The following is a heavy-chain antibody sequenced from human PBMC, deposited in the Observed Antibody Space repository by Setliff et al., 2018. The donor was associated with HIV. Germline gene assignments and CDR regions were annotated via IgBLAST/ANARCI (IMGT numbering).Heavy chain of an antibody. Sequence: PSETLSLTCTVSGGSISSGSYYWSWIRQPAGKGLEWIGHIYTSGSTNYNPSLKSRVTISVDTSKNQFSLKLSSVTAADTAVYYCARGLSSGWYGYWYFDLWGRGTLVTV. CDR1: GGSISSGSYY. D-gene: IGHD6-19*01. CDR3: ARGLSSGWYGYWYFDL. J-gene: IGHJ2*01. V-gene: IGHV4-61*09. CDR2: IYTSGST.